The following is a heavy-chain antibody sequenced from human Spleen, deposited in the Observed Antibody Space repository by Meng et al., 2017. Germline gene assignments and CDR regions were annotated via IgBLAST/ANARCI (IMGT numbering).Heavy chain of an antibody. Sequence: QGPLVQSGAEVKKPGASVKGSCKPSGYNFPDYWLHWVRRAPGQGLEWMGRIDPKSGDTHYAQRFQGRVTMTGDTSISTAYMELSGLRADDTAMYYCARDEDISAAGKLFGDYWGQGTLVTVSS. V-gene: IGHV1-2*06. CDR2: IDPKSGDT. CDR1: GYNFPDYW. D-gene: IGHD6-13*01. J-gene: IGHJ4*02. CDR3: ARDEDISAAGKLFGDY.